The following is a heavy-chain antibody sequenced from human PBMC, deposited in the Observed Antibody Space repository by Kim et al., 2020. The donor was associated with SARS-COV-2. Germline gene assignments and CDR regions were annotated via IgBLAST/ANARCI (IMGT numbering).Heavy chain of an antibody. CDR3: AKALYGGHDY. J-gene: IGHJ4*02. CDR1: GFTFSTYA. Sequence: GGSLRLSCAVSGFTFSTYAMNWVRQAPGKGLEYVSGISGSGSITSYADSVKGRFTISRDNSKNTLHLQMNSLRVDDTTVYYCAKALYGGHDYWGQGTLGT. V-gene: IGHV3-23*01. D-gene: IGHD4-17*01. CDR2: ISGSGSIT.